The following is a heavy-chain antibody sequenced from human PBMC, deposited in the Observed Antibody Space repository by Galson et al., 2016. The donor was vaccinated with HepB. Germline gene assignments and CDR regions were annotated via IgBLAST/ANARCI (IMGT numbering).Heavy chain of an antibody. CDR1: GGSISSGRYY. V-gene: IGHV4-31*03. CDR2: IYHSGGT. CDR3: GRAVRGYSGYDAFDI. D-gene: IGHD5-12*01. J-gene: IGHJ3*02. Sequence: TLSLTCTVSGGSISSGRYYWTWIRQHPGNGLEWIGNIYHSGGTYHNPSLKSRLTISVDTSKNQFSLKLSSLTAADTAIYYCGRAVRGYSGYDAFDIWGQGTMVTVSS.